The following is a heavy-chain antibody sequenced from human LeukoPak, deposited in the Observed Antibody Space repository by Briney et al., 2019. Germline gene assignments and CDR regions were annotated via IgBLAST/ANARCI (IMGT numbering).Heavy chain of an antibody. CDR2: IWYDGSNK. CDR3: ARDSRSGSFDS. CDR1: GFTFSSYG. D-gene: IGHD3-22*01. J-gene: IGHJ4*02. Sequence: GGSLRLSCAASGFTFSSYGMHWVRQAPGKGLEWVAVIWYDGSNKYYADSVKGRFTISRDNSKNTLYLQMNSLRAEDTAVYYCARDSRSGSFDSWGQGTLVTVSS. V-gene: IGHV3-33*01.